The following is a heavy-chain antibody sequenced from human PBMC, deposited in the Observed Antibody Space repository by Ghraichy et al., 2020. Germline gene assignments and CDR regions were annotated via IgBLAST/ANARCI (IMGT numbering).Heavy chain of an antibody. CDR3: AGGGGYLLEH. D-gene: IGHD6-25*01. Sequence: GGSLRLSCAASGLTFSGYWMNWVRQGQGKGLEWVAIIKQDASEKHYGDSVRGRFTISRDNAKKTLYLQMNSLRVEETAVYYFAGGGGYLLEHWGQGTMVTVSS. CDR1: GLTFSGYW. V-gene: IGHV3-7*02. CDR2: IKQDASEK. J-gene: IGHJ4*02.